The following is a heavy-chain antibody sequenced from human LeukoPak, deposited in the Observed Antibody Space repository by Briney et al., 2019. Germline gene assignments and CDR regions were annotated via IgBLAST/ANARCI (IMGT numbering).Heavy chain of an antibody. CDR1: GYTFTSYA. Sequence: GASVKVSCKASGYTFTSYAIGWVRQAPGQGLEWMGGIIPIFGTANYAQKFQGRVTITADESTSTAYMELSSLRSEDTAVYYCASHGSSSSSNDYWGQGTLVTVSS. CDR3: ASHGSSSSSNDY. J-gene: IGHJ4*02. CDR2: IIPIFGTA. V-gene: IGHV1-69*13. D-gene: IGHD6-6*01.